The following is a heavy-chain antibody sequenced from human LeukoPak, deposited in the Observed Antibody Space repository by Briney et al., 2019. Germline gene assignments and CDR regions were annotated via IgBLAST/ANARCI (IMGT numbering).Heavy chain of an antibody. CDR2: ISSSGSTI. J-gene: IGHJ3*02. D-gene: IGHD1-1*01. CDR1: GFTFSSYE. CDR3: ATKGRTTGAFDI. V-gene: IGHV3-48*03. Sequence: GGSLRLSCAASGFTFSSYEMNWVRQAPAKGLEWVSYISSSGSTIYYADSVKGRFTIYRDNAKNSLYLQMNSLRAEDTAVYYCATKGRTTGAFDIWGQGTMVTVSS.